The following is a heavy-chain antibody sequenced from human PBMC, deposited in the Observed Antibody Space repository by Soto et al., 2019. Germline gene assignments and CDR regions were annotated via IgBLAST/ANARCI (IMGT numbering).Heavy chain of an antibody. Sequence: GGSLRLSCAASGFTFSNYALHWVRQAPGKGLEWVALTSYDGSHKAYADSVKGRFTISRDNSKNTLYLQMDSLRADDTALYYCARDPGLAMVVRRGFDVWGQGTVVTVSS. CDR3: ARDPGLAMVVRRGFDV. CDR2: TSYDGSHK. CDR1: GFTFSNYA. J-gene: IGHJ3*01. V-gene: IGHV3-30-3*01. D-gene: IGHD2-8*01.